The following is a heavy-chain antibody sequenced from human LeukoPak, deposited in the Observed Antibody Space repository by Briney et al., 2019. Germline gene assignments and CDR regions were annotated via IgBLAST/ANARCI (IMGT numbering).Heavy chain of an antibody. J-gene: IGHJ6*03. CDR3: AKCSSTSCYTVHYYYVDV. V-gene: IGHV3-30*02. CDR2: IRYDGSNK. Sequence: PGGSLRLSCAASGSTFSSYGMHWVRQAPGKGLQWVAFIRYDGSNKYYGDSVKGRFTISRDNSKNTLYLQMNSLRAEDTAVYYCAKCSSTSCYTVHYYYVDVWGKGTTVTVSS. D-gene: IGHD2-2*02. CDR1: GSTFSSYG.